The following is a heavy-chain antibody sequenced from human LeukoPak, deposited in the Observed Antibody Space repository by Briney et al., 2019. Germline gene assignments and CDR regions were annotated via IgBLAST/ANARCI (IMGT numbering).Heavy chain of an antibody. V-gene: IGHV4-34*01. J-gene: IGHJ4*02. CDR2: INHSGST. CDR3: ATSHGGKGFGYFDY. CDR1: GGSFSGYY. D-gene: IGHD4-23*01. Sequence: SETLSLTCAVYGGSFSGYYWSWIRQPPGKGLEWIGEINHSGSTNYNPSLKSRVTISVDTSKNQFSLKLSSVTAADTAVYYCATSHGGKGFGYFDYWGQGTLVTVSS.